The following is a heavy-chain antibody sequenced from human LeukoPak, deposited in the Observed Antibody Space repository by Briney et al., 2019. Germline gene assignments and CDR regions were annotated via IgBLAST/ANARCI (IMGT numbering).Heavy chain of an antibody. V-gene: IGHV3-15*01. CDR1: RFTFSNAW. CDR3: TTGITMVRGVIHLIDY. D-gene: IGHD3-10*01. J-gene: IGHJ4*02. Sequence: GGSLRLSCAASRFTFSNAWMSWVRQAPGKGLEWVGRIKSKTDGGTTDYAAPVKGRFTISRDDSKNTLYLQMNSLKTEDTAVYYCTTGITMVRGVIHLIDYWGQGTLVTVSS. CDR2: IKSKTDGGTT.